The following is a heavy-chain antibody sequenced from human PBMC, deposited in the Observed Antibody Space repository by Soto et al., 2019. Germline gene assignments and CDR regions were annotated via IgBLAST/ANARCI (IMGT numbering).Heavy chain of an antibody. D-gene: IGHD3-10*01. CDR3: ATNYGSGSTHFDY. CDR2: IIPMLGMS. V-gene: IGHV1-69*02. J-gene: IGHJ4*02. CDR1: GDTFNFYT. Sequence: QAQLVQSGAEVKKPGSPVRVSCTASGDTFNFYTISWVRQVPGQGPEWMGRIIPMLGMSNYAQKFQGRVTIMAEKSTSTVYMNLSGLTSEDTAVYYCATNYGSGSTHFDYWGQGTLVTVSS.